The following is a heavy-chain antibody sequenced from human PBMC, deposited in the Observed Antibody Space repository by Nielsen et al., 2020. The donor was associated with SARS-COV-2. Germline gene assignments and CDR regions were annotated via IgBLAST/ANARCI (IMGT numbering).Heavy chain of an antibody. V-gene: IGHV3-30*03. Sequence: WIRQPPGKGLEWVAVISYDGSNKYYADSVKGRFTISRDNSKNTLYLQMNSLRAEDTAVYYCARDRFGGLGWFGELYNFDYWGQGTLVTVSS. D-gene: IGHD3-10*01. CDR2: ISYDGSNK. CDR3: ARDRFGGLGWFGELYNFDY. J-gene: IGHJ4*02.